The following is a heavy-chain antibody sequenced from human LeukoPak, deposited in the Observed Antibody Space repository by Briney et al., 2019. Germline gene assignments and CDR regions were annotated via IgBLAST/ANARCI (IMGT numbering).Heavy chain of an antibody. J-gene: IGHJ4*02. D-gene: IGHD3-22*01. V-gene: IGHV3-23*01. Sequence: GGSLRLSCAASGFTISSYALSWVRQAPGKGLEWVSAISGSGGSTYYADSVKGRFTISRDNSKNTLYLPMNSLRAEDTAVYYCAKDKRSQYGYYDSSGYSYYFDYWGQGTLVTVSS. CDR1: GFTISSYA. CDR2: ISGSGGST. CDR3: AKDKRSQYGYYDSSGYSYYFDY.